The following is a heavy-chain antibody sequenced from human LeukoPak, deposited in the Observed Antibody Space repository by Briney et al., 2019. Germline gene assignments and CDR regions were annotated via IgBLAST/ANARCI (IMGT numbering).Heavy chain of an antibody. CDR1: GGSINSNSYY. Sequence: PSETLPLTCTVFGGSINSNSYYWGWIRQPPGTGLEWIGYIYYSGSTNYNPSLKSRVTISVDTSKNQFSLKLSSVTAADTAVYYCARGRGNIVVVVAATRGPFDYWGQGTLVTVSS. D-gene: IGHD2-15*01. J-gene: IGHJ4*02. CDR3: ARGRGNIVVVVAATRGPFDY. V-gene: IGHV4-61*05. CDR2: IYYSGST.